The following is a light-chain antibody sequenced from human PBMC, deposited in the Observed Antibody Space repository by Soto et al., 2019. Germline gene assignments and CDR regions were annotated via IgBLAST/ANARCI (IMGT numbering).Light chain of an antibody. CDR3: QSYDTSLRAYV. V-gene: IGLV2-14*01. J-gene: IGLJ1*01. CDR2: EVS. Sequence: QSVLTQPASVSGSPGQSITISCTGTSSDVGNYKYVSWYQQHPGKAPKLMIYEVSNRPSGVSNRFSGSKSDTSASLAITGLQAEDEGDYYCQSYDTSLRAYVFGTGTKVTV. CDR1: SSDVGNYKY.